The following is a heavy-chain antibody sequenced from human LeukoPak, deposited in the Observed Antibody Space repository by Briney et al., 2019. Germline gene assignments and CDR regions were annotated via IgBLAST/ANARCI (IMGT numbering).Heavy chain of an antibody. J-gene: IGHJ4*02. D-gene: IGHD2-2*02. Sequence: PSGGSLRLSCAASGFTFSSYAISWVRQAPGKGLEWVSSISGSGGSTYYADSVKGRFTISRDSSKNTLYLQMNSLRAEDTALYYCAKPPGYRTSTRCYTPFDYWGQGTLVTVSS. CDR2: ISGSGGST. V-gene: IGHV3-23*01. CDR3: AKPPGYRTSTRCYTPFDY. CDR1: GFTFSSYA.